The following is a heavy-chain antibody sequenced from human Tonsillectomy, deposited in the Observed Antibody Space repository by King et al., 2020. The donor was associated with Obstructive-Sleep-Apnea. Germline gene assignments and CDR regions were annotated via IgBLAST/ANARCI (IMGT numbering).Heavy chain of an antibody. CDR2: LSGTTGST. CDR1: GFTFSSYA. V-gene: IGHV3-23*04. Sequence: VQLVESGGGLVQPGGSLSLSCAASGFTFSSYAMCWVRQAPGKGLEWVSALSGTTGSTYYADSVKGRFTISRDNSKNTVYLQMNSLRAEDTAVYYCTKARSEVLAAALNGWGQGTLVIVSS. D-gene: IGHD6-13*01. CDR3: TKARSEVLAAALNG. J-gene: IGHJ4*02.